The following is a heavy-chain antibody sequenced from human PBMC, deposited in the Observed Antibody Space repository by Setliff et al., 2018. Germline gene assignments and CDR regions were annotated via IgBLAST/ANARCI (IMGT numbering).Heavy chain of an antibody. CDR2: IYYNGNT. J-gene: IGHJ4*02. CDR3: ARVRVVQGYYEFDY. CDR1: GDPISSSTYH. V-gene: IGHV4-39*07. D-gene: IGHD3-16*01. Sequence: SETLSLTCTVSGDPISSSTYHWGRIRQSPGKGLEWIGNIYYNGNTNKNPSLKSRVTISVDTSRDQFSLRLSSVTAADTAMYYCARVRVVQGYYEFDYWGQGTLVTVSS.